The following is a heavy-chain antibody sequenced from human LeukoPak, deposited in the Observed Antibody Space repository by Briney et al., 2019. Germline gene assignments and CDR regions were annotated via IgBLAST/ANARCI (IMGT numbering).Heavy chain of an antibody. CDR3: ARRTSNADYYDSSGYYNWYYFDY. CDR2: INPNSGGT. J-gene: IGHJ4*02. V-gene: IGHV1-2*02. CDR1: GYTFTGYY. Sequence: ASVKVSCKASGYTFTGYYMHWVRQAPGQGLEWMGWINPNSGGTNYAQKFQGRVTMTRDTSISTAYIELSRLRSDDTAVYYCARRTSNADYYDSSGYYNWYYFDYWGQGTLVTVSS. D-gene: IGHD3-22*01.